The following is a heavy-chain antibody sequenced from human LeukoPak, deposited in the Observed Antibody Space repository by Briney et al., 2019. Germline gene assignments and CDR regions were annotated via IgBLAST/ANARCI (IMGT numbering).Heavy chain of an antibody. CDR3: AKDSTVLRYFDWRTDY. V-gene: IGHV3-23*01. D-gene: IGHD3-9*01. CDR1: GFTFSSYG. CDR2: ISGSGGST. J-gene: IGHJ4*02. Sequence: GGSLRLSCAASGFTFSSYGMSWVRQAPGKGLEWVSAISGSGGSTYYADSVKGRFTISRDNSKNTLYLQMNSLRAEDTAVYYCAKDSTVLRYFDWRTDYWGQGTLVTVSS.